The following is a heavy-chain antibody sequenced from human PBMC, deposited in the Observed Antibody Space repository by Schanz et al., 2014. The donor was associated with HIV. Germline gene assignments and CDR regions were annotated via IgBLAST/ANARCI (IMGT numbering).Heavy chain of an antibody. CDR2: MTTNDRI. Sequence: EVQLLESGGGLVQPGGSLRLSCAASGFTFSNYAMTWVRQAPGKGLEWVSVMTTNDRIYYAESVKGRFTISRDTSTNTLYLQMSGLRAEDTAVYYCAKDRITGTTGVPYYYYGMDVWGQGTTVTVSS. V-gene: IGHV3-23*01. D-gene: IGHD1-7*01. J-gene: IGHJ6*02. CDR3: AKDRITGTTGVPYYYYGMDV. CDR1: GFTFSNYA.